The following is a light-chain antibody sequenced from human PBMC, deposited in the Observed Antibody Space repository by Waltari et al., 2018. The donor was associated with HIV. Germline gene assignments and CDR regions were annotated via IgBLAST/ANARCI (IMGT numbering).Light chain of an antibody. CDR2: DVT. CDR1: SSDVGGYNY. CDR3: SSYTSTTAWV. V-gene: IGLV2-14*01. J-gene: IGLJ3*02. Sequence: QSALTQPASVSGSPGQSITISCTGTSSDVGGYNYVSWYQQYPGKAPQLMIYDVTDRPSGFSYRFSGSKSGNTASLTISGLQAEDEADYYCSSYTSTTAWVFGGGTKVTVL.